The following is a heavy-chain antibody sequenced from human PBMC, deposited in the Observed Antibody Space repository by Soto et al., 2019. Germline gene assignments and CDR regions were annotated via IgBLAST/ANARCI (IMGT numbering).Heavy chain of an antibody. D-gene: IGHD1-26*01. J-gene: IGHJ3*02. CDR2: ISGSGGST. Sequence: GGSLRLSCAASGFTFSSYAMSWVRQAPGKGLEWVSAISGSGGSTYYADSVKGRFTISRDNSKNTLYLQMNSRRAEETAVYYCAKDGSYYFMGRDAFDIWGQGTMVTVSS. CDR3: AKDGSYYFMGRDAFDI. CDR1: GFTFSSYA. V-gene: IGHV3-23*01.